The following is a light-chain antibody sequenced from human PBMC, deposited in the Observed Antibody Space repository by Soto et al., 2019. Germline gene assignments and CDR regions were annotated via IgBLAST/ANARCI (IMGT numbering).Light chain of an antibody. CDR3: QQLLSYPIT. Sequence: EIGMTQSPATLSGAREESGTRCWRDSQSVSSNLAWYQQKPGQAPRLLIYGASTRATGIPARFSGSGSGTEFTLTISSLQPEDFATYYFQQLLSYPITFGQGTRLEIK. V-gene: IGKV3-15*01. CDR1: QSVSSN. CDR2: GAS. J-gene: IGKJ5*01.